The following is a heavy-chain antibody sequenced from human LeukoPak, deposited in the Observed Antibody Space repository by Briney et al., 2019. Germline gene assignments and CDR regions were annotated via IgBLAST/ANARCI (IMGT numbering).Heavy chain of an antibody. J-gene: IGHJ4*02. CDR3: ARDRGGYSYGPIDY. CDR2: ISAYNGNT. V-gene: IGHV1-18*01. CDR1: GYTFTSHG. Sequence: ASVKVSCKASGYTFTSHGISWVRQAPGQGLEWMGWISAYNGNTNYAQKLQGRVTMTTDTSTSTAYMELRSLRSDDTVVYYCARDRGGYSYGPIDYWGQGTLVTVSS. D-gene: IGHD5-18*01.